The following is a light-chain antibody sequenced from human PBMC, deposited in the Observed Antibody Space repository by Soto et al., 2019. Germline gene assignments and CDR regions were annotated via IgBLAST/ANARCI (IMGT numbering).Light chain of an antibody. V-gene: IGKV1-5*03. Sequence: DIQMTQSPSTLSASVGDRVTITCRASQSIDIWLAWYQQKPGKAPKLLIYKSSSLESGVPSRFSGSGSGTEFTLSISSLQPDDFATYYCQQYRSYPWTFGQGTKVEI. CDR2: KSS. CDR1: QSIDIW. J-gene: IGKJ1*01. CDR3: QQYRSYPWT.